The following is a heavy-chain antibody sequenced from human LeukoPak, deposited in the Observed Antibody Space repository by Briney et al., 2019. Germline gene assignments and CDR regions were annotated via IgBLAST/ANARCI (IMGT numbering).Heavy chain of an antibody. CDR2: IYSTGST. CDR3: ARDQTYSGSGIYTYFDY. J-gene: IGHJ4*02. V-gene: IGHV4-61*02. D-gene: IGHD3-10*01. Sequence: SETLPLTCTVSGGSISSGGHYWSWIRQPAGKGLEHLGRIYSTGSTNYNPSLRSRVTISVDTSKNHFSLKLSSVTAADTAVYYCARDQTYSGSGIYTYFDYWGQGILVTVSS. CDR1: GGSISSGGHY.